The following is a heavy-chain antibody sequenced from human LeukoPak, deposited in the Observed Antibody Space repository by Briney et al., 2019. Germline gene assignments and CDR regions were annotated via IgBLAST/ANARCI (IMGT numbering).Heavy chain of an antibody. V-gene: IGHV3-11*06. J-gene: IGHJ1*01. CDR3: ASDSYSPEYFQH. CDR2: ISSRSSYT. Sequence: GGSLRLSCAASGFTFSDYYMSWIRQAPGKGLEWVSYISSRSSYTKYADSVKGRFTISRDNAKNSLHLQMNSLRAEDTAVYYCASDSYSPEYFQHWGQGTLVTVSS. CDR1: GFTFSDYY. D-gene: IGHD2-15*01.